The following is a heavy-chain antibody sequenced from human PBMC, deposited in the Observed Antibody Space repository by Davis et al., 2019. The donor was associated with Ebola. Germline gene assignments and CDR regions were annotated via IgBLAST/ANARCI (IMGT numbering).Heavy chain of an antibody. D-gene: IGHD3-22*01. CDR3: ARLAYYYDSSGYHRGAFDI. CDR1: GYSFASYW. CDR2: IYPGDSDT. Sequence: KVSCKGSGYSFASYWIGWVRQMPGKGLEWMGIIYPGDSDTRYSPSFQGQVTISADKSINTAYLQWSSLKASDTAMYYCARLAYYYDSSGYHRGAFDIWGQGTMVTVSS. J-gene: IGHJ3*02. V-gene: IGHV5-51*01.